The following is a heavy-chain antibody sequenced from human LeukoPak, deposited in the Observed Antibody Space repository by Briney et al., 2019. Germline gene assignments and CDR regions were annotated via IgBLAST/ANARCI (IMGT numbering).Heavy chain of an antibody. D-gene: IGHD2-21*01. CDR2: INPVSGGT. V-gene: IGHV1-2*04. CDR3: ARAGDTPFDY. Sequence: ASVKVSCKASGYTFTGYYMHWVRQAPGQGLEWMGWINPVSGGTNYAQNFQGWVTMTRDTSISTAYMELSRLRSDDTAVYYCARAGDTPFDYWGQGTLVTVSS. J-gene: IGHJ4*02. CDR1: GYTFTGYY.